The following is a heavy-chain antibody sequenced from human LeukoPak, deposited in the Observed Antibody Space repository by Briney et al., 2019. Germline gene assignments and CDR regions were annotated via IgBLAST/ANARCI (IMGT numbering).Heavy chain of an antibody. CDR1: GFSFSSYW. D-gene: IGHD6-13*01. Sequence: GGSLRLSCAASGFSFSSYWMSWVRQAPGKGLEWVANIKQDGSDKYYLTSVRGRFTISRDNAKNSLFLQMNSLRAEDTAVYYCARGLLIAAAGNSGWGQGTMVTVSS. CDR3: ARGLLIAAAGNSG. CDR2: IKQDGSDK. J-gene: IGHJ3*01. V-gene: IGHV3-7*01.